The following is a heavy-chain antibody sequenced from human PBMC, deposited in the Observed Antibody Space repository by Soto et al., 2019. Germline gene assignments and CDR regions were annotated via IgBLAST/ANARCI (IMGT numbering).Heavy chain of an antibody. CDR2: INPSGGST. V-gene: IGHV1-46*01. J-gene: IGHJ3*02. CDR1: GYTFTSYY. CDR3: ARGSEDCSSTSCYELWAFDI. D-gene: IGHD2-2*01. Sequence: GASVKVSCKASGYTFTSYYMHWVRQAPGQGLEWMGIINPSGGSTSYAQKFQGRVTMTTDTSTSTAYMELRSLRSDDTAVYYCARGSEDCSSTSCYELWAFDIWGQGTMVTVSS.